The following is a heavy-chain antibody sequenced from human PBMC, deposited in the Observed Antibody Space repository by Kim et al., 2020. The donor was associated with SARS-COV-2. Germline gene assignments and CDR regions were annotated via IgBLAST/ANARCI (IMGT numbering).Heavy chain of an antibody. D-gene: IGHD2-2*01. CDR3: TRALTSSWYDS. J-gene: IGHJ5*01. CDR1: GFTFGDYA. V-gene: IGHV3-49*04. Sequence: GGSLRLSCTASGFTFGDYAMTWVRQAPGKGLECVGFIRSKTYGGTTEYAASVKGRFTISRDDSNSIAYLQRNSLKSEDTAVYYCTRALTSSWYDSWGQGTLVTVSS. CDR2: IRSKTYGGTT.